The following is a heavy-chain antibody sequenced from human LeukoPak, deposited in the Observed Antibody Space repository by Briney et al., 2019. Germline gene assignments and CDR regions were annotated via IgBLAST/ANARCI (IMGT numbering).Heavy chain of an antibody. CDR3: AKDPSSSGWYDY. D-gene: IGHD6-19*01. CDR2: ISVSRGST. J-gene: IGHJ4*02. Sequence: VSAISVSRGSTYYADSVKRRFTISRDNSKNTLYLQMNSLRAEDTAVYYCAKDPSSSGWYDYWGQGTLVTVSS. V-gene: IGHV3-23*01.